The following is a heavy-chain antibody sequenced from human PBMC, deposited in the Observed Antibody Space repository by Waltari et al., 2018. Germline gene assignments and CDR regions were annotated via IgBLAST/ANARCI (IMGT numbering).Heavy chain of an antibody. D-gene: IGHD3-10*01. J-gene: IGHJ6*03. V-gene: IGHV3-33*01. CDR1: GFTFSSYG. Sequence: QVQLVESGGGVVQPGRSLRLSCAASGFTFSSYGMHWVRQAPGKGLEWVAVIWYDGSNKYYADSVKGRFTISRDNSKNTLYLQMNSLRAEDTAVYYCATLGFYGSNAGYYYYYMDVWGKGTTVTVSS. CDR3: ATLGFYGSNAGYYYYYMDV. CDR2: IWYDGSNK.